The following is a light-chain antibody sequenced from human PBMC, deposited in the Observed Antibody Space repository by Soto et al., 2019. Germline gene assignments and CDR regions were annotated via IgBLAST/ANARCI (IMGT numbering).Light chain of an antibody. CDR1: QSVSSY. J-gene: IGKJ4*01. Sequence: EILLTQSPATLSLSPGETASLSYTASQSVSSYLAWYQQKPGQAPRLLIYDASTRATGIPARFSGSGSGTDFTLTISSLEPEDFAVYYCQQRSNWPELTFGGGTKVDIK. V-gene: IGKV3-11*01. CDR2: DAS. CDR3: QQRSNWPELT.